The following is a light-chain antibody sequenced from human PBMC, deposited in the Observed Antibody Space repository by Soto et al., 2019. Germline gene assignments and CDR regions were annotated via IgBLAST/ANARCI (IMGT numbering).Light chain of an antibody. Sequence: DIQMTQSPSSLSASVGDRVTITCRASQYITTYLNGYQHKPGTAPKLLIYGASSLQSGVPSRFSGNGYGTDFTLTISSLQPEDFATYYCQQSFSVPLTFGGGTKVEIK. CDR2: GAS. CDR1: QYITTY. V-gene: IGKV1-39*01. J-gene: IGKJ4*01. CDR3: QQSFSVPLT.